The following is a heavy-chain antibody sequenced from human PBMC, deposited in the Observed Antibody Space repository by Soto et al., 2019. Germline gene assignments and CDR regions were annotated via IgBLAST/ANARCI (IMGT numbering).Heavy chain of an antibody. CDR2: MYYSGGT. J-gene: IGHJ4*02. CDR3: ARHAAYDSVWGKSDGSDY. D-gene: IGHD3-16*01. Sequence: QLQLQESGPGLVKPSETLSLACTVSGGSISSNSYYWDWIRQPPGKGLEWIGGMYYSGGTYHNPSLQSRVTISVDTSKNQFSLHLSSVTAADTAVYYCARHAAYDSVWGKSDGSDYWGQGTLVTVSS. V-gene: IGHV4-39*01. CDR1: GGSISSNSYY.